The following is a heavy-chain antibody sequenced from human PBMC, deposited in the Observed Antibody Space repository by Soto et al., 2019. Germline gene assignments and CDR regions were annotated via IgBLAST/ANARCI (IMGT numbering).Heavy chain of an antibody. Sequence: QVQMVQSGNEVKKPGASVMVSCKTSGYTFTSYGVSWVRQAPGQGLEWIGLISPYNGDTLDARKFQGRVTVTADRATDTVYMELRSLTSDDTAVYYCVRDASSGYRGWWDPWGQGTLVTVSS. J-gene: IGHJ5*02. CDR1: GYTFTSYG. CDR3: VRDASSGYRGWWDP. V-gene: IGHV1-18*01. CDR2: ISPYNGDT. D-gene: IGHD6-25*01.